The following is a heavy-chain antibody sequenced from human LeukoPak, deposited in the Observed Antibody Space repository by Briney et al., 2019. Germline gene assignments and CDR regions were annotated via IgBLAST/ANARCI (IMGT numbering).Heavy chain of an antibody. CDR1: GYTFSNYY. CDR3: AKDGGDCSSISCLYFFDS. CDR2: INPSGGST. Sequence: ASVKVSCKTSGYTFSNYYMHWVRQAPGQGVEWMGIINPSGGSTNYARKFQGRVIMTRDTSTSTVYMELSSLRSEDTAVYYCAKDGGDCSSISCLYFFDSWGQGTLVTVSS. D-gene: IGHD2-2*01. J-gene: IGHJ4*02. V-gene: IGHV1-46*01.